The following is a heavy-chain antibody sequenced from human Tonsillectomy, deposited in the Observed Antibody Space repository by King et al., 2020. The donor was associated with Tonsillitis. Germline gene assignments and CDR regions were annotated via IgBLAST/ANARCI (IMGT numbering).Heavy chain of an antibody. D-gene: IGHD4-11*01. V-gene: IGHV3-30*18. CDR1: GYTFSSYG. Sequence: VQLVESGGGVVQPGRSLRLSCAASGYTFSSYGMHWVRQAPGKGLEWVAVISNDGSNKYYADSVKGRVTISRDNCKNTLYLQMNSLRAEDTAVYYCAKDPAETTFLHYYYYGMDVWGQGTTVTVSS. CDR3: AKDPAETTFLHYYYYGMDV. J-gene: IGHJ6*02. CDR2: ISNDGSNK.